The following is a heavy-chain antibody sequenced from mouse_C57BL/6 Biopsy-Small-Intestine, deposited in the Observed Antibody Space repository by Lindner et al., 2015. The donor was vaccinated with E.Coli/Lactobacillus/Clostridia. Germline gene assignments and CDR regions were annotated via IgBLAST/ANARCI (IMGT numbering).Heavy chain of an antibody. J-gene: IGHJ4*01. Sequence: VQLQESGPELVKPGASVKISCKASDYAFSSSWMSWVKQRPGKGLEWIGRIYPGDGDTDYNGNFKGKATLTADKSSSTVYMQLSSLTSEDSAVYFCARKGTSRSTDAMDYWGQGTSVTVSS. CDR3: ARKGTSRSTDAMDY. D-gene: IGHD3-2*01. CDR1: DYAFSSSW. V-gene: IGHV1-82*01. CDR2: IYPGDGDT.